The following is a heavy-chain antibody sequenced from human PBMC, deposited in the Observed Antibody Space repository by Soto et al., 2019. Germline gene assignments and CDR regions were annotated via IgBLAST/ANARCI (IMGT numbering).Heavy chain of an antibody. CDR3: ARGLRYFDWLLRRYFDY. D-gene: IGHD3-9*01. CDR2: ISYSGST. V-gene: IGHV4-31*03. CDR1: GGSISSGGYY. J-gene: IGHJ4*02. Sequence: SETLSLTRTVSGGSISSGGYYWSWIRQHPGEGLGGIAYISYSGSTSYNPSLQSRVTISVDPSKNQFSLKLSSVTAADTAVYYCARGLRYFDWLLRRYFDYWGQGTLVTVSS.